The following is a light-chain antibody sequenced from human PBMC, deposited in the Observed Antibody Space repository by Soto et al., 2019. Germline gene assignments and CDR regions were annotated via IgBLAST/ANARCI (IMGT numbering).Light chain of an antibody. CDR1: SSDVGACHF. CDR2: EVT. CDR3: SSYTSTNTPYV. V-gene: IGLV2-14*01. Sequence: QSALTQPASVSGSPGQSITISCTGSSSDVGACHFVSWYQHHPGKAPKLILYEVTTRPSGISSRFSGSKSGNTASLTISGLQADDEANYYCSSYTSTNTPYVFGTGTKVTVL. J-gene: IGLJ1*01.